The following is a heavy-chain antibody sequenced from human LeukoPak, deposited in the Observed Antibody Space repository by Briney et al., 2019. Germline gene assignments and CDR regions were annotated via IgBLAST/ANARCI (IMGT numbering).Heavy chain of an antibody. J-gene: IGHJ4*02. V-gene: IGHV4-34*01. Sequence: SETLSLTCAVYGGSFSGYYWSWIRQPPGKGLEWIGKINHSGSTNYNPSLKSRVTISVDTSKNQFSLKLSSVTAADTAVYYCARVGRRYCSSTSCYTGYWGQGTLVTVSS. CDR3: ARVGRRYCSSTSCYTGY. D-gene: IGHD2-2*02. CDR1: GGSFSGYY. CDR2: INHSGST.